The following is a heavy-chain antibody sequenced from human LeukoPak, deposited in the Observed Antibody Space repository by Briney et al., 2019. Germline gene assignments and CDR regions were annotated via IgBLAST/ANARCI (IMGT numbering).Heavy chain of an antibody. Sequence: GGSLRLSCAASGFTFSNYWMTWVRQAPGKGLEWVSAISGSGGSTYYADSVKGRFTISRDNSKNTLYLQMNSLRAEDTAVYYCAKGAPSGSYWGNFFDYWGQGTLVTVSS. V-gene: IGHV3-23*01. J-gene: IGHJ4*02. CDR3: AKGAPSGSYWGNFFDY. CDR2: ISGSGGST. D-gene: IGHD1-26*01. CDR1: GFTFSNYW.